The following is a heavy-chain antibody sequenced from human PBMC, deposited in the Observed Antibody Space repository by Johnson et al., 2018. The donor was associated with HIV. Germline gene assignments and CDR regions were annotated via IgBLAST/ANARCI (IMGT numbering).Heavy chain of an antibody. Sequence: VQLVESGGGLIKPGGSLRLSCAASGFTFSNAWMSWVRQAPGKGLEWLGRIKSKTDGGTTDYAAPVKGRFTISRDDSKNTLYLQMNSLKTEDTAVYYCTTLYYNFWSGHYAFDIWGQGTMVTVSS. J-gene: IGHJ3*02. CDR2: IKSKTDGGTT. CDR1: GFTFSNAW. D-gene: IGHD3-3*01. CDR3: TTLYYNFWSGHYAFDI. V-gene: IGHV3-15*01.